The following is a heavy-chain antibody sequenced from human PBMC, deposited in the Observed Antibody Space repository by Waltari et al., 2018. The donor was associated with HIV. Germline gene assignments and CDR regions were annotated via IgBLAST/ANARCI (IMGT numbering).Heavy chain of an antibody. V-gene: IGHV3-9*01. CDR2: ISLNRGRT. CDR1: GFTFHDFA. J-gene: IGHJ3*01. D-gene: IGHD5-18*01. Sequence: EVQLVESGGGLVQPGRSLRLSCAASGFTFHDFAIHWVRQVPGKGRGVVAGISLNRGRTGYADSVKGRFTIPRDNAKDSLYLQMNSLRPGETAFYYGAKEIHEAVLLVGAFDFWGQGTMVTVSS. CDR3: AKEIHEAVLLVGAFDF.